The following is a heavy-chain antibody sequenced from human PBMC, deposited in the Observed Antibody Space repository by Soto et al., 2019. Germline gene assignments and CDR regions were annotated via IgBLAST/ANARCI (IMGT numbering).Heavy chain of an antibody. CDR1: GCSFTSYW. Sequence: GESLKISCKGSGCSFTSYWISWVRQMPGKGLEWMGRIDPSDSYTNYSPSFQGHVTISADKSISTAYLQWSSLKASDTAMYYCARLRPRLESRAYYYYGMDVWGQGTTVTVSS. V-gene: IGHV5-10-1*01. J-gene: IGHJ6*02. CDR2: IDPSDSYT. CDR3: ARLRPRLESRAYYYYGMDV. D-gene: IGHD3-10*01.